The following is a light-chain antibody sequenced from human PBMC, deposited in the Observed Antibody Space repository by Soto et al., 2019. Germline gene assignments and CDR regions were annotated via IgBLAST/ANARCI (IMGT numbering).Light chain of an antibody. CDR2: GIS. J-gene: IGKJ2*01. CDR3: QQYSTLPHT. Sequence: ENVLTQSPGTLSLSPGERATLSCRASQSVTNSFFAWYQQKPGQSPRLLIYGISSRATGIPDRFSGSGSGTDFTLTISGLEPKDFVVYFCQQYSTLPHTFGQGTKLEVK. CDR1: QSVTNSF. V-gene: IGKV3-20*01.